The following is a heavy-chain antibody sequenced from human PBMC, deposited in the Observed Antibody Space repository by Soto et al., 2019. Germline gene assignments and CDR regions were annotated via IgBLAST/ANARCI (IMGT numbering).Heavy chain of an antibody. CDR1: GYTFTGYY. Sequence: ASVKVSCKASGYTFTGYYMHWVRQAPGQGLEWVGWINPNSGGTNYAQKFQGRVTMTRDTSISTAYMELSRLRSDDTAVYYCARDVVITGTTAYYYYGMDVWGQGTTVTVSS. D-gene: IGHD1-7*01. CDR3: ARDVVITGTTAYYYYGMDV. V-gene: IGHV1-2*02. J-gene: IGHJ6*02. CDR2: INPNSGGT.